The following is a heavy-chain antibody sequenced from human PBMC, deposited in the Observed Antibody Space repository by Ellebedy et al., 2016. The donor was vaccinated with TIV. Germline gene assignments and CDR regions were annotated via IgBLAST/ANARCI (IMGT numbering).Heavy chain of an antibody. CDR2: MNANSGKA. D-gene: IGHD2-15*01. J-gene: IGHJ3*01. Sequence: AASVKVSCKASGDTFTTYDINWVRQATGQGLEWMGWMNANSGKAGYAHKFQGRVTINRSTSISTAYMELSSLTPEDTATYYCARSWGTAGSSYGFHLWGQGTMVTVSS. CDR3: ARSWGTAGSSYGFHL. CDR1: GDTFTTYD. V-gene: IGHV1-8*03.